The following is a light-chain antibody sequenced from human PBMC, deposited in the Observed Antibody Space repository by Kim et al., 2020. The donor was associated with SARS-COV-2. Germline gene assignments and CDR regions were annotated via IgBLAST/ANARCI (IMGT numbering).Light chain of an antibody. J-gene: IGKJ2*01. CDR3: QQLFDSSMYT. CDR1: QSVSSNS. Sequence: EIVLTQSPATLSLSPGERATLSCRASQSVSSNSLVWYQQKPGQAPRLLIHGASIRATGIPDRFSGSGSGTDFTLTISRLEPEDFAVYYCQQLFDSSMYTFGQGTKLE. CDR2: GAS. V-gene: IGKV3-20*01.